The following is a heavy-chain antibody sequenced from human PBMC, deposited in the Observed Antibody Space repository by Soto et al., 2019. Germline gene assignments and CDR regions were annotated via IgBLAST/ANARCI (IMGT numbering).Heavy chain of an antibody. V-gene: IGHV1-8*01. CDR3: AIKLLWFGELLGDV. D-gene: IGHD3-10*01. CDR2: MNPNSGNT. CDR1: GYTFTSYD. Sequence: ASVKVSCKASGYTFTSYDINWVRQATGQGLEWMGWMNPNSGNTGYAQKFQGRVTMTRNTSISTAYMELSSLRSEDTAVYYCAIKLLWFGELLGDVWGQGTTVTVSS. J-gene: IGHJ6*02.